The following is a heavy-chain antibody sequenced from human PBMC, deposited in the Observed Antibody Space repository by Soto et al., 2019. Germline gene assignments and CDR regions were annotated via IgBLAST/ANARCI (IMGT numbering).Heavy chain of an antibody. J-gene: IGHJ2*01. D-gene: IGHD6-19*01. CDR3: ARYKGSSGWDRESGPLWYFDL. CDR2: ISGSGGST. V-gene: IGHV3-23*01. CDR1: GFTISSYA. Sequence: EVQLLESGGGLVQPGGSLRLSCAASGFTISSYAMSWVRQAPGKGLEWVSAISGSGGSTYYADSVKGRFTISRDNSKNTLYLQMNSLRAEDTAVYYCARYKGSSGWDRESGPLWYFDLCGRGTLVTVSS.